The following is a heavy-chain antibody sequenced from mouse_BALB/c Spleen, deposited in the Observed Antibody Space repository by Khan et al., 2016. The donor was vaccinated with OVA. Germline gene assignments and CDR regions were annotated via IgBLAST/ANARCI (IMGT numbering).Heavy chain of an antibody. CDR2: ISYSGNT. CDR1: GYSITSDYA. V-gene: IGHV3-2*02. D-gene: IGHD1-1*01. J-gene: IGHJ2*01. Sequence: EVQLVESGPGLVKPSQSLSLICTVTGYSITSDYAWNWIRQFPGNKLEWMGFISYSGNTKYNPSLKSRISITRDTSKNQFFLQLNSVTTEDTATYYCARVYGGYFDYWGQGTTLTVSS. CDR3: ARVYGGYFDY.